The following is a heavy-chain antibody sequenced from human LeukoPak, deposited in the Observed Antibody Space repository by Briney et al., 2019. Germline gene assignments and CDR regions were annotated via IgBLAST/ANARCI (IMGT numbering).Heavy chain of an antibody. J-gene: IGHJ4*02. CDR2: ITGSGGDT. Sequence: GGSLRLFCAASGFTFSSYAMNWARQAPGKGLEWVSTITGSGGDTYYADSVKGRFTISRDNSKNTLYLQMNSLRAEDTALYYCAKDPYVGGGYHFDSWGQGSLVTVSS. CDR1: GFTFSSYA. D-gene: IGHD2-21*01. CDR3: AKDPYVGGGYHFDS. V-gene: IGHV3-23*01.